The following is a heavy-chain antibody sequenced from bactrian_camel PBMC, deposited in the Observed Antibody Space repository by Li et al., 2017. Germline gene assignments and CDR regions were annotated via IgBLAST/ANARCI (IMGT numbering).Heavy chain of an antibody. Sequence: HVQLVESGGGSVQPGGSLRLSCAASGDTFSTNWMGWFRQAPGKEREGVASIYTGGGSTYYAASVKGRFTISRDNAKNTLYLQMNDLKPEDTAMYYCAAVAPGGRPCVSGMPAFAKNTGQGTQVTVS. V-gene: IGHV3S1*01. J-gene: IGHJ4*01. CDR1: GDTFSTNW. CDR2: IYTGGGST. D-gene: IGHD7*01.